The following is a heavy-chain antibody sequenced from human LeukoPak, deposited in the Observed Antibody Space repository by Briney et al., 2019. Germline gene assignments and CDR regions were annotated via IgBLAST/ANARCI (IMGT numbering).Heavy chain of an antibody. CDR3: ARGSDIAAAVKIYGSEF. CDR1: GFTFSNFW. D-gene: IGHD6-13*01. V-gene: IGHV3-74*01. J-gene: IGHJ4*02. CDR2: INGDGSST. Sequence: GGSLRLSCEASGFTFSNFWMHWVRQVSGKGLRWVSRINGDGSSTSYADPVRGRFTISRDNAKNTLYLQMNSLRVEDTAVYYCARGSDIAAAVKIYGSEFWGQGTLVTVSS.